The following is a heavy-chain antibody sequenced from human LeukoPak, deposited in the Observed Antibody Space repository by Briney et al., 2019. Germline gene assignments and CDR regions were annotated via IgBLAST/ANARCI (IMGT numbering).Heavy chain of an antibody. CDR2: ISSSSSYI. V-gene: IGHV3-21*01. CDR1: GFTFSNYA. J-gene: IGHJ4*02. Sequence: GGSLRLSCAASGFTFSNYAMSWVRQAPGKGLEWVSSISSSSSYIYYADSVKGRFTISRDNSKNTLYLQMNSLRAEDTAVYYCARDYSEGYYYGSGSYYNYWGQGTLVTVSS. CDR3: ARDYSEGYYYGSGSYYNY. D-gene: IGHD3-10*01.